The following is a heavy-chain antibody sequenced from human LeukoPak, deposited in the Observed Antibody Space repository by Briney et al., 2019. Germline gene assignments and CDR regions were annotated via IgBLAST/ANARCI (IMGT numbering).Heavy chain of an antibody. Sequence: SQTLSLTCAISGDSVSSNSAAWHWIRQSPSRGLEWLGRTYYRSKWYNDYAVSVKSRITINPDTSKNQFSLQLNSVTPEDTAVYYCARDRHIAARPAAYNWFDPWGQGTLVTVSS. J-gene: IGHJ5*02. V-gene: IGHV6-1*01. CDR2: TYYRSKWYN. D-gene: IGHD6-6*01. CDR1: GDSVSSNSAA. CDR3: ARDRHIAARPAAYNWFDP.